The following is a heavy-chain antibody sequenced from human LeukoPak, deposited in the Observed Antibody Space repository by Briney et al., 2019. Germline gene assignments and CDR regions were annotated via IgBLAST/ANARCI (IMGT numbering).Heavy chain of an antibody. Sequence: PGGSLRLSCAASGFTFSDYWMLWVRQAPGKGLVWVSRILSDASGASYADSVKGRFTISRDDSKNTLCLQMNSLRPEDTAVYYCARDNGYSNGHAFDSWGQGIMVTVSS. CDR3: ARDNGYSNGHAFDS. D-gene: IGHD5-18*01. V-gene: IGHV3-74*01. CDR2: ILSDASGA. CDR1: GFTFSDYW. J-gene: IGHJ4*02.